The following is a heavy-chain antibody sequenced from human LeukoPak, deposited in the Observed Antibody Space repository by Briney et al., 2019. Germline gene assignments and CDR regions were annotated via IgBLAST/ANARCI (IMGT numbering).Heavy chain of an antibody. CDR2: IYYSGST. CDR1: GGSISSSSYY. CDR3: ARLRVAATP. Sequence: SETLSLTCTVSGGSISSSSYYWGWIRQPPGKGLEWIGSIYYSGSTYYNPSLKSRVTISIDTSKNQFSLKLSSVTAADTAVYYCARLRVAATPWGQGTLVTVSS. D-gene: IGHD2-15*01. J-gene: IGHJ5*02. V-gene: IGHV4-39*01.